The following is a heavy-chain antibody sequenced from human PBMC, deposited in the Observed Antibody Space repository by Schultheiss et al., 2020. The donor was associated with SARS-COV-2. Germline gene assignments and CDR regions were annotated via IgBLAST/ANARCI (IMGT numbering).Heavy chain of an antibody. CDR2: ISYDGSNK. J-gene: IGHJ5*02. V-gene: IGHV3-30-3*01. CDR1: GFTFDDYA. Sequence: GGSLRLSCAASGFTFDDYAMHWVRQAPGKGLEWVAVISYDGSNKYYADSVKGRFTLSRDNSKNTIFLQMNSLRAEDTAVYYCARGRMTTVTRGLNWFDPWGQGTLVTVSS. CDR3: ARGRMTTVTRGLNWFDP. D-gene: IGHD4-11*01.